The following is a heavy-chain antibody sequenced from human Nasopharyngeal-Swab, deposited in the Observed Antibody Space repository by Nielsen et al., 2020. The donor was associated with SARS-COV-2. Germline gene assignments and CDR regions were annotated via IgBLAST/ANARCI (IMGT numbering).Heavy chain of an antibody. CDR3: ARKSSGWYDFWSGYLFDY. Sequence: SETLSLTCAVSGGSISSSYWWSWVRQPPGKGLEWIGEIYHSGSTNYNPSLKSRFTISLDKSKNQFSLKLNSVTAADTAVYYCARKSSGWYDFWSGYLFDYWGQGTLVTVSS. CDR1: GGSISSSYW. CDR2: IYHSGST. J-gene: IGHJ4*02. D-gene: IGHD3-3*01. V-gene: IGHV4-4*02.